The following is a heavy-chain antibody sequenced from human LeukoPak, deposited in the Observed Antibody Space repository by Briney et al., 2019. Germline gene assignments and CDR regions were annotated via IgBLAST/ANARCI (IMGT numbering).Heavy chain of an antibody. Sequence: GSLRLSCAASGFTFSNYWSWIRQPPGKGLEWIGYIYYSGSTNYNPSLQSRVTISLDTSKNQFSVSLSSVTAADTGVYYRARASGSGSYYGIDYWGQGTLVTVSS. CDR2: IYYSGST. J-gene: IGHJ4*02. D-gene: IGHD3-10*01. CDR1: GFTFSNY. V-gene: IGHV4-59*01. CDR3: ARASGSGSYYGIDY.